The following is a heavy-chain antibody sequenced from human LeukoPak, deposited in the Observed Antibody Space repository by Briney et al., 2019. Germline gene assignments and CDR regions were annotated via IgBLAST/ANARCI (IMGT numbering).Heavy chain of an antibody. J-gene: IGHJ6*03. CDR3: ARGANARHYYYYMDV. CDR2: INPNSGGT. CDR1: GYTFTGYY. V-gene: IGHV1-2*02. Sequence: ASVKVSCKASGYTFTGYYMHWVRQAPGQGLEWMGWINPNSGGTNYAQKFQCRVTMTRDTSISTAYMELSRLRSDDTAVYYCARGANARHYYYYMDVWGKGTTVTVSS. D-gene: IGHD1-1*01.